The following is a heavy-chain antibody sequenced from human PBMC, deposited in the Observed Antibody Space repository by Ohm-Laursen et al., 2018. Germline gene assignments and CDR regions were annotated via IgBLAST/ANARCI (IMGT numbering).Heavy chain of an antibody. CDR2: IYTSGST. Sequence: SETLSLTWFVSGGSISSYYWSWIRQPAGKGLERIGRIYTSGSTNYNPSLKSRVTMSVDTSKNQFSLKLSSVTAADTAVYYCAIWAPYYFDYWGQGTLVTVSS. J-gene: IGHJ4*02. V-gene: IGHV4-4*07. CDR1: GGSISSYY. CDR3: AIWAPYYFDY. D-gene: IGHD7-27*01.